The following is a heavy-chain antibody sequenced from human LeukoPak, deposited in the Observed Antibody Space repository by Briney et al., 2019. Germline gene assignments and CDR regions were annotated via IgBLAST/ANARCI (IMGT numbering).Heavy chain of an antibody. CDR3: ARRVSEGGGPLRSGVNWLDP. CDR1: GDSINSYS. D-gene: IGHD3-3*01. J-gene: IGHJ5*02. Sequence: PSETLSLTCIVSGDSINSYSWNWIRQPAGKGLEWIGRIYATGSTNYNPSLQGRVTLSIDTSKRQFSMKLSSVTAADTAVYYCARRVSEGGGPLRSGVNWLDPWGQGSLVTVSS. CDR2: IYATGST. V-gene: IGHV4-4*07.